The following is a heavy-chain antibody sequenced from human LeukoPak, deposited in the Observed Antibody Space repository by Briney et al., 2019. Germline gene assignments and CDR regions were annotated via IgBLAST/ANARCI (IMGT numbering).Heavy chain of an antibody. D-gene: IGHD3-3*01. J-gene: IGHJ5*02. V-gene: IGHV3-48*03. CDR2: ISSSGSTI. CDR3: ARRQYDFWSGYYKPSVPNWFDP. CDR1: GFTFSSYE. Sequence: PGGSLRLSCAASGFTFSSYEMNWVRQAPGKGLEWVSYISSSGSTIYYADSVKGRFTISRDNAKNSLYLQMNSLRAEDTAVYYCARRQYDFWSGYYKPSVPNWFDPWGQGTLVTVSS.